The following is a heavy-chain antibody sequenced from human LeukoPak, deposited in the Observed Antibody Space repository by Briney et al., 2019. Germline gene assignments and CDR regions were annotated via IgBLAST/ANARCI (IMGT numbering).Heavy chain of an antibody. Sequence: GGSLRLSCAASGFTFDDYDLVWVRQAPGKGLEWVSGISWNGGRTAYADSVKGRFTISRDDAKNSLYLQLNSLRAEDAALYYCARVQQYDKFDYWGQGTLVTVSS. V-gene: IGHV3-20*04. D-gene: IGHD3-22*01. J-gene: IGHJ4*02. CDR2: ISWNGGRT. CDR1: GFTFDDYD. CDR3: ARVQQYDKFDY.